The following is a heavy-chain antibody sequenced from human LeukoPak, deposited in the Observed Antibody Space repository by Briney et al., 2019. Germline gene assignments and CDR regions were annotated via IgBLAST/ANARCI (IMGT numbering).Heavy chain of an antibody. V-gene: IGHV4-30-2*01. CDR1: GGSISSGGYS. CDR2: IYHSGST. Sequence: SETLSLTCAVSGGSISSGGYSWSWIRQPPGKGLEWIGYIYHSGSTYYNPSLKSRVTISVDRSKNQFSLKLSSVTAADTAVYYCARGGGPYCSSTSCYDYWGQGTLVTVSS. CDR3: ARGGGPYCSSTSCYDY. D-gene: IGHD2-2*01. J-gene: IGHJ4*02.